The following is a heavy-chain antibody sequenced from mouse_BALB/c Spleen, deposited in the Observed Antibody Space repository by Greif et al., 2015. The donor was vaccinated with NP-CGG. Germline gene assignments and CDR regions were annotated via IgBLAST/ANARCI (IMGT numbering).Heavy chain of an antibody. Sequence: VQLQQSGAELVKPGASVKLSCTASGFNIKDTYMHWVKQRPEQGLEWIGRIDPANGNTKYDPKFQGKATITADTSSNTAYLQLSSLTSEDTAVYYYARSGYYGSSYWYFDVWGAGTTVTVSS. D-gene: IGHD1-1*01. CDR3: ARSGYYGSSYWYFDV. CDR1: GFNIKDTY. V-gene: IGHV14-3*02. J-gene: IGHJ1*01. CDR2: IDPANGNT.